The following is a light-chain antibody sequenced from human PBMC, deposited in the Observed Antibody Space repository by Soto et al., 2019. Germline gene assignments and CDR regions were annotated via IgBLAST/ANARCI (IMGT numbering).Light chain of an antibody. V-gene: IGLV2-23*02. CDR2: DVN. J-gene: IGLJ3*02. Sequence: QSALTQPASLSGSPGQSVTISCTGTSRHLENYNLVSWYQHHPGKAPKLIIYDVNKRPSGISDRFSGSESANTASLTISGLQTDDEADYYCCSYAGIRTFVFGGGTKLTVL. CDR3: CSYAGIRTFV. CDR1: SRHLENYNL.